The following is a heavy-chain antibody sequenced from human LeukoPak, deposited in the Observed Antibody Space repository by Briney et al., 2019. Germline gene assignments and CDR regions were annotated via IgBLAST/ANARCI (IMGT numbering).Heavy chain of an antibody. D-gene: IGHD2-2*01. CDR1: GYSFTSYW. V-gene: IGHV1-2*02. J-gene: IGHJ4*02. Sequence: GESLKISCKGSGYSFTSYWIGWVRQAPGQGFEWMGWINPNDGDTNCAQKFQGRVTMTRDTSISTAHMEVSRLRSDDTAVYYCARANFLYCSSTTCLFDYWGQGTLVTVSS. CDR2: INPNDGDT. CDR3: ARANFLYCSSTTCLFDY.